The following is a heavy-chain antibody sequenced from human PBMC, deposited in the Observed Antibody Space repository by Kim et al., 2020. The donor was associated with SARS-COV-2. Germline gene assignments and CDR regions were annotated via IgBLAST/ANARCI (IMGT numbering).Heavy chain of an antibody. CDR3: ARSPNYDILTGNFDY. V-gene: IGHV5-51*01. J-gene: IGHJ4*02. CDR2: IYPGDSDT. CDR1: GYSFTSYW. D-gene: IGHD3-9*01. Sequence: GDSLKISCKGSGYSFTSYWIGWVRQMPGKGLEWMGIIYPGDSDTRYSPSFQGQVTISADKSISTAYLQWSSLKASDTAMYYCARSPNYDILTGNFDYWGQGTLVTVSS.